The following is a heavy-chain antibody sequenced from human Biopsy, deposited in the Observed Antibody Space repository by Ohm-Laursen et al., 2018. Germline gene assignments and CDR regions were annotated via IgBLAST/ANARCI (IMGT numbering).Heavy chain of an antibody. J-gene: IGHJ4*02. CDR1: GDSVTKHY. V-gene: IGHV4-59*02. CDR2: ISYTGYT. D-gene: IGHD4-23*01. Sequence: GTLSLTCTVSGDSVTKHYWSWIRQPPGKGLEWIGHISYTGYTSYNASLKSRVTISVDTSRNHFSLRLSSLTAADTAVYYCARGSNDFGGLYFPRWGQGTLLTVSS. CDR3: ARGSNDFGGLYFPR.